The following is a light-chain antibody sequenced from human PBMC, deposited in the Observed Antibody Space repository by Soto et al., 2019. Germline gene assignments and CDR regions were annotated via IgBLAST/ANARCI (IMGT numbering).Light chain of an antibody. V-gene: IGKV1-5*01. CDR2: DAS. CDR1: QSITGW. CDR3: QKYNNYPWT. Sequence: DIQMTQSPSTLSASVGDRVTITCRASQSITGWLAWYQQKPGKAPKLLIYDASILESGVPSRFSGSGSGTEFTLTISGLQPDDFATYYCQKYNNYPWTFGQGTKVDIK. J-gene: IGKJ1*01.